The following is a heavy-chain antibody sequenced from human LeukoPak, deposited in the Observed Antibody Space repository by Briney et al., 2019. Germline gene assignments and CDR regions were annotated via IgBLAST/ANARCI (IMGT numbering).Heavy chain of an antibody. CDR3: AKYIVGNSDSY. Sequence: GGSLRLSRVASGFTFSSYAMSWVRQAPGKGLEWVSTIAGSGATTYYADSAKGRFTISRDNSKNTLYLQMNSLRAEDTAVYYCAKYIVGNSDSYWGQGTLVTVSS. CDR1: GFTFSSYA. V-gene: IGHV3-23*01. J-gene: IGHJ4*02. CDR2: IAGSGATT. D-gene: IGHD1-26*01.